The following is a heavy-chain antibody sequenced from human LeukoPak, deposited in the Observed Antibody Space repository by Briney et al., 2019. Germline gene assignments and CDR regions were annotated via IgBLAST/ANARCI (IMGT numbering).Heavy chain of an antibody. CDR2: INPNSGGT. V-gene: IGHV1-2*02. CDR1: GYTFTGYY. CDR3: ARARVRFGESDFDY. D-gene: IGHD3-10*01. Sequence: ASVKVSCKASGYTFTGYYMHWVRQAPGQGLEWMGWINPNSGGTNYAQKFQGRVTMTRDTSISTAYMELSRLRSDDTAVYYCARARVRFGESDFDYWGQGTLVTVSS. J-gene: IGHJ4*02.